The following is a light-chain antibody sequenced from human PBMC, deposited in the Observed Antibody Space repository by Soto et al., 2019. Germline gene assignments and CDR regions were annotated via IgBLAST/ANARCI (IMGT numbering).Light chain of an antibody. CDR2: TTS. V-gene: IGKV1-12*01. CDR3: QQAYSLPFT. CDR1: QSIINY. J-gene: IGKJ5*01. Sequence: DIQMTQSPSSVSASVGDRVTITCRASQSIINYLAWYQQKPGKAPKLLISTTSNLQSGVPSRFSGSTSGTHFTLTISSLQHEDFATYYCQQAYSLPFTFGQGTRLEIK.